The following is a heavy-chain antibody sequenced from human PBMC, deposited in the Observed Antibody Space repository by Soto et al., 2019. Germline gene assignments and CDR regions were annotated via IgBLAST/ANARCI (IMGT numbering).Heavy chain of an antibody. CDR1: GDSVSSNSVA. V-gene: IGHV6-1*01. CDR2: TYYRSKWYN. D-gene: IGHD6-6*01. J-gene: IGHJ4*02. Sequence: SQTLSLTCAISGDSVSSNSVAWNWVRQSPSRGLEWLGRTYYRSKWYNDYAVSVKSRITINPDTSKNQFSLQLNSVTPEDTAVYYCARAGSSPDGSHYFDYWGQGTLVTVSS. CDR3: ARAGSSPDGSHYFDY.